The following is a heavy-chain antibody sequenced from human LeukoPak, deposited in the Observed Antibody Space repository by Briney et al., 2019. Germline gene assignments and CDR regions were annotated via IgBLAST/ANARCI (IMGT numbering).Heavy chain of an antibody. CDR2: ISYSGSA. CDR3: ARSPYSSSIDY. D-gene: IGHD6-13*01. CDR1: GGSISSSGSY. Sequence: SETLSLTCTVSGGSISSSGSYWGWIRQPPGRGLEWIGCISYSGSANYNPSLKSRVTISVDTSKNQFSLKLSSVTAADTAVYFCARSPYSSSIDYWGQGTLVTVPS. V-gene: IGHV4-61*05. J-gene: IGHJ4*02.